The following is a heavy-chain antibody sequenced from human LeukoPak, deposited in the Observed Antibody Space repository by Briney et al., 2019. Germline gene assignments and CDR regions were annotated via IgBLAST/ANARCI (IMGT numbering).Heavy chain of an antibody. J-gene: IGHJ4*02. CDR1: GFTVSSNY. CDR2: IYSGSST. CDR3: ARDRSGGWYVYDY. D-gene: IGHD6-19*01. Sequence: GGSLRLSCAASGFTVSSNYMSWVRQAPGKGLEWLAVIYSGSSTYYADSVKGRFTISRDNSKNTLYLQMNSLRAEDTAVYYCARDRSGGWYVYDYWGQGTLVTVSS. V-gene: IGHV3-53*01.